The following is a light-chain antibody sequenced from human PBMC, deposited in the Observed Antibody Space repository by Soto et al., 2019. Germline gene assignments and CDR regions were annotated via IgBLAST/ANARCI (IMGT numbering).Light chain of an antibody. CDR3: QQYGGSRIT. CDR2: GAS. V-gene: IGKV3-20*01. J-gene: IGKJ3*01. CDR1: ETVTTNY. Sequence: EIVLTQSPGTLSLSPGERATLSCRASETVTTNYLAWYHQKPGQAPRLLIYGASRRATGVPDRFSGSGSGTDFTLSISRLEPEDFAVYYCQQYGGSRITFGPGTKVDIK.